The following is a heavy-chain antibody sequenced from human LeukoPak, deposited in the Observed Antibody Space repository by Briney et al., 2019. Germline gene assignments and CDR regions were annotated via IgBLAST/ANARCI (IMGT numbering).Heavy chain of an antibody. J-gene: IGHJ4*02. CDR3: AKSYYYDSSGYCY. V-gene: IGHV3-30-3*02. CDR2: ISYDGSNK. CDR1: GFTFSSYA. Sequence: GGSLRLSCAASGFTFSSYAMHWVRQAPGKGLEWVAVISYDGSNKYYADSVEGRFTISRDNSKNTLYLQMNSLRAEDTAVYYCAKSYYYDSSGYCYWGQGTLVTVSS. D-gene: IGHD3-22*01.